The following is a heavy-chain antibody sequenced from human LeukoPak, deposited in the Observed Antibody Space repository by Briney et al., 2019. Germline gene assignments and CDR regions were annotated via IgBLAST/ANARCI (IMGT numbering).Heavy chain of an antibody. CDR3: ARGNSGSSAPQVWYFDY. V-gene: IGHV4-39*07. D-gene: IGHD1-26*01. CDR1: GGSISSSSYY. CDR2: IYYSGST. J-gene: IGHJ4*02. Sequence: SETLSLTCTVSGGSISSSSYYWGWIRQPPGKGLEWIGSIYYSGSTYYNPSLKSRVTISVDTSKNQFSLKLSSVTAADTAVYYCARGNSGSSAPQVWYFDYWGQGTLVTVSS.